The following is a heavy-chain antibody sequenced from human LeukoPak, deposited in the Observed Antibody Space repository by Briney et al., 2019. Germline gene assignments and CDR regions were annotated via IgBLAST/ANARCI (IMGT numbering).Heavy chain of an antibody. J-gene: IGHJ4*02. CDR3: ARGGRDGYTLSPFDY. CDR2: IYHSGST. D-gene: IGHD5-24*01. V-gene: IGHV4-4*02. Sequence: SETLSLTCAVSGGSISSSNWWSWVRPPPGKGLEWIGEIYHSGSTKYNPSLKSRVTISVDKSKNQFSLKLSSVAAADTAVYYCARGGRDGYTLSPFDYWGQGTLVTVSS. CDR1: GGSISSSNW.